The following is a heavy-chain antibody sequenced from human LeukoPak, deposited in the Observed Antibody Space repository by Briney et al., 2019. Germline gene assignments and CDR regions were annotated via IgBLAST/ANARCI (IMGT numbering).Heavy chain of an antibody. V-gene: IGHV3-30*04. Sequence: GGSLRLSCAASGFTFSAYAMHWVRQAPGKGLEWVAVIWYDGSNKYYADSVKGRFTISRDNSKNTLYLQMNSLRAEDTAVYYCARSSRVVVAAILGAFDIWGQGTMVTVSS. CDR3: ARSSRVVVAAILGAFDI. D-gene: IGHD2-15*01. J-gene: IGHJ3*02. CDR2: IWYDGSNK. CDR1: GFTFSAYA.